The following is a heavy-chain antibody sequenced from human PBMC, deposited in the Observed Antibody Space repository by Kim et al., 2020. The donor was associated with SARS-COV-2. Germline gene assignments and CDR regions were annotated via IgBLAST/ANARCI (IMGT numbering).Heavy chain of an antibody. J-gene: IGHJ4*02. D-gene: IGHD3-10*01. V-gene: IGHV3-23*01. CDR3: AKEVLLLWFGGYVDY. Sequence: DSVQGRFTISRDNSKNTLYLQMNSLRAEDTAVYYCAKEVLLLWFGGYVDYWGQGTLVTVSS.